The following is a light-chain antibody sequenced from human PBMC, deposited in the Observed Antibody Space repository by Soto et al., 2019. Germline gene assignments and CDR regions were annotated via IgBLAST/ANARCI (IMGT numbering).Light chain of an antibody. J-gene: IGLJ1*01. Sequence: QSVLTQPPSASGTPGQRVTISCSASSGSLSVDWYQHLPGTAPKLLIQSNQQRPSGFPDRFSGYKSGTSASLAISGLQSEDDADYYCAAWDDRLNRLYVFGTGTKLTVL. CDR1: SGSLS. CDR3: AAWDDRLNRLYV. V-gene: IGLV1-44*01. CDR2: SNQ.